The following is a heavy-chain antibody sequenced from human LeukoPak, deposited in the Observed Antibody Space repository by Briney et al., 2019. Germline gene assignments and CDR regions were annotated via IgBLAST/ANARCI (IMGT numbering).Heavy chain of an antibody. CDR2: INHSGST. V-gene: IGHV4-34*01. CDR3: ARGLSGDGYNHWFDP. Sequence: GSLRLSCAVSGITFSNYAMNWVRQPPGKGLEWIGEINHSGSTNYNPSLKSRVTISVDTSKNQFSLKLSSVTAADTAVYYCARGLSGDGYNHWFDPWGQGTLVTVSS. D-gene: IGHD5-24*01. CDR1: GITFSNYA. J-gene: IGHJ5*02.